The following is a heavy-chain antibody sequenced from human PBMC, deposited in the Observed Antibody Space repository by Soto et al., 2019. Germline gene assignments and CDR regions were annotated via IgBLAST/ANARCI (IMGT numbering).Heavy chain of an antibody. Sequence: NPSGNLYLACTVSGGSISRSGYNWGWFRQPPGKGLEWIGYIYYSGSTYYNPSLKSRVTISVDTSQNQFSLKVSSVTAADTAVYFFARYGSGSYYPTTFDYWGQGILVTVS. D-gene: IGHD3-10*01. V-gene: IGHV4-31*03. CDR1: GGSISRSGYN. J-gene: IGHJ4*02. CDR2: IYYSGST. CDR3: ARYGSGSYYPTTFDY.